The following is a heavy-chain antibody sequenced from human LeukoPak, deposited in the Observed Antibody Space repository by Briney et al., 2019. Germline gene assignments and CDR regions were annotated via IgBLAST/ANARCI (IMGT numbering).Heavy chain of an antibody. D-gene: IGHD3-22*01. CDR2: IYTSGST. CDR3: ARVTTGGYYNC. J-gene: IGHJ4*02. CDR1: GGSISSGSYY. Sequence: PSQTLSLTCTVSGGSISSGSYYWSWIRQPAGKGLEWIGRIYTSGSTSYNPSLKSRVTISVDTSKNQFSLKLSSVTAADTAVYYCARVTTGGYYNCWGQGTLVTVSS. V-gene: IGHV4-61*02.